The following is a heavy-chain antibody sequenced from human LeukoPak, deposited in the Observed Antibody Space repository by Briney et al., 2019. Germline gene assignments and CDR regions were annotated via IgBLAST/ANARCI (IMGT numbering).Heavy chain of an antibody. CDR1: GFTFGSYG. CDR2: IRYDGSNK. Sequence: GGSLRLSCAASGFTFGSYGMHWVRQAPGKGLEWVAFIRYDGSNKYYADSVKGRFTISRDNSKNTLYLQMNSLRAEDTAVYYCAKDRYYDILIGYIDYWGQGTLVTVSS. CDR3: AKDRYYDILIGYIDY. V-gene: IGHV3-30*02. D-gene: IGHD3-9*01. J-gene: IGHJ4*02.